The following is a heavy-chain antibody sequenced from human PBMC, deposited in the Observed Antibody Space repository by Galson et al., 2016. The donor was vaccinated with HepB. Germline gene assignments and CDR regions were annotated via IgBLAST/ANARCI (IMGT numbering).Heavy chain of an antibody. Sequence: SLRLSCAASGFTFSSYAMSWVRQAPGKGLEWVSTISGSSIRTYYADSVKGRFTISRDNSKHTLYLQMNSLRAEDTAVYYCANLPEVRGSYYEGGGLLYHYGMDVWGQGTTVTVSS. V-gene: IGHV3-23*01. J-gene: IGHJ6*02. CDR1: GFTFSSYA. CDR2: ISGSSIRT. D-gene: IGHD1-26*01. CDR3: ANLPEVRGSYYEGGGLLYHYGMDV.